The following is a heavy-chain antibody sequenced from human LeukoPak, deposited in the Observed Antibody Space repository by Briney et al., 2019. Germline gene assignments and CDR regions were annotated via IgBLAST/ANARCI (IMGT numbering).Heavy chain of an antibody. Sequence: SETLSLTCTVSGGSISSSSYYWGWIRPPPGKGLEWIGSIYYSGSTCYNPSLKSRVTISVDTSKNQFSLKRSSVTAADTAVYYCARTSGSGRYWGQGTLVTVSS. V-gene: IGHV4-39*01. D-gene: IGHD6-19*01. CDR2: IYYSGST. CDR3: ARTSGSGRY. J-gene: IGHJ4*02. CDR1: GGSISSSSYY.